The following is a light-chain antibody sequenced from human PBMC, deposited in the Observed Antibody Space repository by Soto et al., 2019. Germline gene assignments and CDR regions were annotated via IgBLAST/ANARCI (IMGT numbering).Light chain of an antibody. V-gene: IGKV1-39*01. CDR1: QSISTY. CDR3: QQSSITPRS. Sequence: DIRLTQSPSSLSASVGDRVTISCRASQSISTYLMWYHQKPGKAPNLLIYGASGLQNGVPSRFAGSGSGTEFTLTITGLQPEDFGTYYCQQSSITPRSFGQGTKVEL. CDR2: GAS. J-gene: IGKJ1*01.